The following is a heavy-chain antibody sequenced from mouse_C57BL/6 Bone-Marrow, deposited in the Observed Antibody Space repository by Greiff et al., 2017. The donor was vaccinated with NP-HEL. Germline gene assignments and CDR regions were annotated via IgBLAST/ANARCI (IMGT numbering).Heavy chain of an antibody. V-gene: IGHV3-6*01. CDR2: ISYDGSN. J-gene: IGHJ2*01. CDR1: GYSITSGYY. CDR3: ARVGITTVVATDYFDY. Sequence: VQLKESGPGLVKPSQSLSLTCSVTGYSITSGYYWNWIRQFPGNKLEWMGYISYDGSNNYNPSLKNRISITRDTSKNQFFLKLNSVTTEDTATYYCARVGITTVVATDYFDYWGQGTTLTVSS. D-gene: IGHD1-1*01.